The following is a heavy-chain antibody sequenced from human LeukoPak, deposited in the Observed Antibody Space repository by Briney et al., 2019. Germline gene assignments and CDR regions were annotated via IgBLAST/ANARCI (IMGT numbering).Heavy chain of an antibody. D-gene: IGHD6-19*01. CDR2: LYYSGNT. Sequence: SETLSLTCTVSGGSVSSGSYYWNWIPQPPGKGLEWIGYLYYSGNTKYNPSLKSRVTISVDTSKTQFSLKLTSVTAADTAVYYCARGSGWLDYWGQGTLVTVSS. CDR1: GGSVSSGSYY. V-gene: IGHV4-61*01. CDR3: ARGSGWLDY. J-gene: IGHJ4*02.